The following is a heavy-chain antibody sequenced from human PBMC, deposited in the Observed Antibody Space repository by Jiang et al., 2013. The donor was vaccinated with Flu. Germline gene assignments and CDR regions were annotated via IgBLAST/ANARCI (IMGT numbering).Heavy chain of an antibody. CDR1: GDSMTSNY. D-gene: IGHD3-10*01. Sequence: GSGLVKPSETLSLTCSVSGDSMTSNYWSWIRQTPEKGLEWIGYVNDRGYASYNPPLKSRATISSDVSKSQFSLKLDSVTAADTAMYYCARGSGTLDYWGQGTLVNISX. V-gene: IGHV4-59*01. CDR3: ARGSGTLDY. CDR2: VNDRGYA. J-gene: IGHJ4*02.